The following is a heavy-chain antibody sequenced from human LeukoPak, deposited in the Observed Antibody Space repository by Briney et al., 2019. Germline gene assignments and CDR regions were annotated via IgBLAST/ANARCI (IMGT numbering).Heavy chain of an antibody. CDR1: GFTFSSYN. Sequence: PGGSLRLSCAASGFTFSSYNMNWVRQAPGKGLEWVSYISSSSSTIYYADSVKGRFTISRDNAKNSLYLQMNSLRAEDTALYYCAKADIAVAGTSWGYYFDYWGQGTLVTVSA. D-gene: IGHD6-19*01. CDR3: AKADIAVAGTSWGYYFDY. J-gene: IGHJ4*02. CDR2: ISSSSSTI. V-gene: IGHV3-48*04.